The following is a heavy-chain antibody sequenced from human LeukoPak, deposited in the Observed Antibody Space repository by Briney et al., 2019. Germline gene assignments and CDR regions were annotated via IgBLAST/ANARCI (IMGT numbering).Heavy chain of an antibody. CDR1: GYRFTSYW. J-gene: IGHJ4*02. D-gene: IGHD3-10*01. V-gene: IGHV5-51*01. Sequence: GESLKISCKGSGYRFTSYWIGWVRQMPGKGLEWMGIIYPADSDTRYGPSFQGQVTSADKSISTAYLQWSSLKASDTAMYYCARGAVEVRGVPDYWGQGTLVTVSS. CDR2: IYPADSDT. CDR3: ARGAVEVRGVPDY.